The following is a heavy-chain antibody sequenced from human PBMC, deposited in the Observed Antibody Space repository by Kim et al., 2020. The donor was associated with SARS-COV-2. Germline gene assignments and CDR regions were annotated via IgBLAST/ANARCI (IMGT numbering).Heavy chain of an antibody. Sequence: GGSLRLSCAASGFTVSSNYMSWVRQAPGKGLEWVSVIYSGGSTYYADSVKGRFTISRDNSKNTLYLQMNSLRAEDTAVYYCARDPSRYYYDSSGYFDYWGQGTLVTVSS. CDR2: IYSGGST. CDR1: GFTVSSNY. CDR3: ARDPSRYYYDSSGYFDY. J-gene: IGHJ4*02. V-gene: IGHV3-66*02. D-gene: IGHD3-22*01.